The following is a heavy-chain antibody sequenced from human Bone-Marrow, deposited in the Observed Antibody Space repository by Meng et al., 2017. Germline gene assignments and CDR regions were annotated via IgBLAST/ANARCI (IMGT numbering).Heavy chain of an antibody. CDR1: GYTFTSYA. J-gene: IGHJ6*02. CDR2: INTNTGNP. V-gene: IGHV7-4-1*02. CDR3: ARVNPDNSGYYYYYYGMDV. D-gene: IGHD3-22*01. Sequence: ASVKASCKASGYTFTSYAMNWVRQPPGQGLEWMGWINTNTGNPTYAQGFTGRFVFSLDTPVSTAYLQISSLKAEDTAVYYCARVNPDNSGYYYYYYGMDVWGQGTTVTVSS.